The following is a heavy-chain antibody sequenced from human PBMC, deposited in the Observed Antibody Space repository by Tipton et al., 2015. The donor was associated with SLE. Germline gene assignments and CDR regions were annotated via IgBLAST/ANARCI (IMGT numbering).Heavy chain of an antibody. V-gene: IGHV3-33*01. J-gene: IGHJ4*02. D-gene: IGHD4-23*01. Sequence: SLRLSCASSGFSFSTYAMHWVRQAPGKGLEWVGLIFFDGSKKYYADSVKGRFTISRDNSKNVVYLQMNSLRAEDTAVYYCARDDLGGNYHPDYWGQGTLVTVSS. CDR2: IFFDGSKK. CDR1: GFSFSTYA. CDR3: ARDDLGGNYHPDY.